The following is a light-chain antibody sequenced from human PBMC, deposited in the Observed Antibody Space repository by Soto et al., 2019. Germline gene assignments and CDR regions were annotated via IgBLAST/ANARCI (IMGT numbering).Light chain of an antibody. CDR2: DAS. Sequence: DIQMTQSPSSLSASVGDRVTITCQASQDISNYLNWYQQKPGKAPKLLIYDASNLQTGVPSRFSVSGSGTEFSFTISSLQPKDIATYYCQQYDTLPPMYTFGQGTKVEIK. V-gene: IGKV1-33*01. CDR3: QQYDTLPPMYT. J-gene: IGKJ2*01. CDR1: QDISNY.